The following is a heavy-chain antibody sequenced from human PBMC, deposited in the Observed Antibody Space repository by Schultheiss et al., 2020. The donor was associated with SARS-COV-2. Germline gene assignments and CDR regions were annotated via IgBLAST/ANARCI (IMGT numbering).Heavy chain of an antibody. D-gene: IGHD3-3*01. CDR2: IIPILGIA. V-gene: IGHV1-69*02. CDR1: GGTFSSYT. J-gene: IGHJ4*02. Sequence: SVKVSCKASGGTFSSYTISWVRQAPGQGLEWMGRIIPILGIANYAQKFQGRVTITADKSTSTAYMELSSLRSEDTAVYYCARTYYVHLGSFDYWGQGTLVTVSS. CDR3: ARTYYVHLGSFDY.